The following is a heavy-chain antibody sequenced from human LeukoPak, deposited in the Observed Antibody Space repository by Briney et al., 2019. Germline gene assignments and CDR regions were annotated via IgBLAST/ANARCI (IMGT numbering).Heavy chain of an antibody. CDR2: ISYDGGNK. J-gene: IGHJ6*03. V-gene: IGHV3-30-3*01. CDR1: GFTFSSYA. D-gene: IGHD5-12*01. Sequence: GRSLRLSCAASGFTFSSYAMHWVRQAPGKGLEWVAVISYDGGNKYYADSVKGRFTISRDTSKNTLYLQMNSLRAEDTAVYYCARGGYNYYYYMDVWGKGTTVTVSS. CDR3: ARGGYNYYYYMDV.